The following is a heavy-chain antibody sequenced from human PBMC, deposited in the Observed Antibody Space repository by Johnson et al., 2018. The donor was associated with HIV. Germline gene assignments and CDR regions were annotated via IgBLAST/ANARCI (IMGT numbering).Heavy chain of an antibody. D-gene: IGHD3-10*01. CDR3: AKDYEWFGEFVDAFDI. CDR1: GFTFSSYG. J-gene: IGHJ3*02. CDR2: IRYDGSNK. V-gene: IGHV3-30*02. Sequence: QVQLVESGGGVVQPGGSLRLSCAASGFTFSSYGMHWVRQAPGKGLEWVAFIRYDGSNKYYADSVKGRFTISRDNSKNTLYLQMNSLRAGDTAVYYCAKDYEWFGEFVDAFDIWGQGTMVTVSS.